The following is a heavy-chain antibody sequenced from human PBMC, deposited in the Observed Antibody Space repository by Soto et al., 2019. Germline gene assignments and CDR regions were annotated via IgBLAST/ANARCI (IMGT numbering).Heavy chain of an antibody. CDR1: GGSFSGYY. CDR2: INHSGST. Sequence: PSETLSLTCAVYGGSFSGYYWSWIRQPPGKGLEWIGEINHSGSTNYNPSLKSRVTISVDTSKNQFSLKLSSVTAADTAVYYCARSRAFYGMDVWGQGTTVTVS. CDR3: ARSRAFYGMDV. J-gene: IGHJ6*02. V-gene: IGHV4-34*01.